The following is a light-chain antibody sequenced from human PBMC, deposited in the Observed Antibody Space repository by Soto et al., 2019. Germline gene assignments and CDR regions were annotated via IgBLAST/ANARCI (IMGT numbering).Light chain of an antibody. Sequence: EIVLTQSPGTLSLSPGERATLSCRASQSVTSSYLAWYHQKPGQAPRLLIYDASNRATGIPDRFSGSGSGTDFTLTISRLEPEDFAVYYCQQYGSSPRTFRQGTKEGLK. V-gene: IGKV3-20*01. CDR1: QSVTSSY. J-gene: IGKJ1*01. CDR2: DAS. CDR3: QQYGSSPRT.